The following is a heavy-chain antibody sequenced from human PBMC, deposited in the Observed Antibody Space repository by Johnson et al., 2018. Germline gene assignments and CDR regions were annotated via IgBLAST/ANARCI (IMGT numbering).Heavy chain of an antibody. Sequence: QMQLVQSGGGVVQXGRSLRLSCVASGFTFRSYGLQWVRQAPGKGLEWVTSIWYDGTNENYVDSVQGRFTISRDNSKNTLFLQRNSLRFEDTAVYYCARDVNWHFDLWGRGTLVTVSS. CDR3: ARDVNWHFDL. CDR2: IWYDGTNE. J-gene: IGHJ2*01. CDR1: GFTFRSYG. V-gene: IGHV3-33*01.